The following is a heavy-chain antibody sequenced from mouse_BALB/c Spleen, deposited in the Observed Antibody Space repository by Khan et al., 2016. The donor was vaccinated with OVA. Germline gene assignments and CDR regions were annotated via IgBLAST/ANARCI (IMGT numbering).Heavy chain of an antibody. CDR2: INPSTGYT. CDR1: GYTFTTYW. CDR3: TRGLFGVFVY. V-gene: IGHV1-7*01. D-gene: IGHD1-1*02. J-gene: IGHJ3*01. Sequence: VQLQQSGAELANPGASVKMSCKASGYTFTTYWMHWVKQRPGQGLEWIGYINPSTGYTEYNQKFKDKATLTTDKSSSTAYMQLSSLTSEDSAVYYCTRGLFGVFVYWGQGTLVTVSA.